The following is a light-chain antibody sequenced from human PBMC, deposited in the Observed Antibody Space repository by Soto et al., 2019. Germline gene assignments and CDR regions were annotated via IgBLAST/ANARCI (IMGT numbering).Light chain of an antibody. CDR3: QSYYSSLSVV. CDR1: SSTIGAGYD. Sequence: QSVLTQPPSVSGAPGQRVTISCPGSSSTIGAGYDVHWYQQLPGTAPKLLIYGNSNRPSGVPDRFSGSKSGTSASLAITGLQAEDEADYYCQSYYSSLSVVFGGGTKLTVL. V-gene: IGLV1-40*01. CDR2: GNS. J-gene: IGLJ2*01.